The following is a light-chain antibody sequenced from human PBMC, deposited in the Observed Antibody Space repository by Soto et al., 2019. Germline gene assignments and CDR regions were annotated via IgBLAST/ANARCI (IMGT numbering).Light chain of an antibody. J-gene: IGLJ1*01. V-gene: IGLV2-14*01. Sequence: QSVLTQPASVSGSPGQSITISCTGTSSDVGGYNYVSWYQQHPGKAPKLMMYDVSNRPSGVSNRFSGSKSGNTASLTISGLQAEDEADYYCSSYTSSSTLSYVFGTGTKLTVL. CDR2: DVS. CDR1: SSDVGGYNY. CDR3: SSYTSSSTLSYV.